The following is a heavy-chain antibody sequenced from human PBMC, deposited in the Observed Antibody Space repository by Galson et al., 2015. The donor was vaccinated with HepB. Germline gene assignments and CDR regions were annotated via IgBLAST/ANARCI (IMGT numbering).Heavy chain of an antibody. CDR3: ARLYYGSGSYGSLVDY. CDR2: IIPILGIA. Sequence: SVKVSCKASGGTFSSYTISWVRQAPGQGLEWMGRIIPILGIANYAQKFQGRVTITADKSTSTAYMELSSLRSEDTAVYYCARLYYGSGSYGSLVDYWGQGTLVTVSS. V-gene: IGHV1-69*02. CDR1: GGTFSSYT. D-gene: IGHD3-10*01. J-gene: IGHJ4*02.